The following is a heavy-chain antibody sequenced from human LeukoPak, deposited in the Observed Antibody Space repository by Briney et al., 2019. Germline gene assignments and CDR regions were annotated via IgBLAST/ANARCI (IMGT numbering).Heavy chain of an antibody. Sequence: PGGSLRLSCAASGFTFNNYGMHWVRHAPGKGQEWVSGISWNSDSVGYADSVKGRFTISRDNAENSLYLQMNSLRAEDTAFYYCARAGGSRYYYAMDVWGQGTTVTVSS. J-gene: IGHJ6*02. CDR2: ISWNSDSV. D-gene: IGHD3-16*01. CDR3: ARAGGSRYYYAMDV. CDR1: GFTFNNYG. V-gene: IGHV3-9*01.